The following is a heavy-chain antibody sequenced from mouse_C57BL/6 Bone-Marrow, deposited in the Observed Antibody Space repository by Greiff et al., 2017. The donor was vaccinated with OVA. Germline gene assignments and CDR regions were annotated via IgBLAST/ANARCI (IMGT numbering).Heavy chain of an antibody. CDR3: ARRDLLLRG. CDR2: INPGSGGT. D-gene: IGHD1-1*01. J-gene: IGHJ3*01. V-gene: IGHV1-54*01. Sequence: VQLQQSGAELVRPGTSVKVSCKASGYAFTNYLIEWVKQRPGQGLEWIGVINPGSGGTNYNEKFKGKATLTADKSSSTAYMQLSSLTSEDSAVYFCARRDLLLRGWGQGTLVTVSA. CDR1: GYAFTNYL.